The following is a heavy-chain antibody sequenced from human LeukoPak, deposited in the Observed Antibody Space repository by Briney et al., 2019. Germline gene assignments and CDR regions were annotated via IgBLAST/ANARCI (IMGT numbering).Heavy chain of an antibody. D-gene: IGHD3-3*01. CDR2: IYHSGST. V-gene: IGHV4-38-2*02. Sequence: SETLSLTCTVSGYSISSGYYWGWIRQPPGKGLEWIGSIYHSGSTYYNPSLKSRVTISVDTSKNQFSLKLSSVTAADTAVYYCAREGFPRNGMDVWGQGTTVTVSS. CDR3: AREGFPRNGMDV. CDR1: GYSISSGYY. J-gene: IGHJ6*02.